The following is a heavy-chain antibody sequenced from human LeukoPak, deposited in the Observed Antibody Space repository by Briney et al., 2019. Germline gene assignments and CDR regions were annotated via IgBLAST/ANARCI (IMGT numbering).Heavy chain of an antibody. J-gene: IGHJ6*03. CDR3: AKEGGVYSTPYYMDV. Sequence: GGSLRLSCAASGFTFSSYGMNWVRQAPGKGLEWVSSIGTSGSYIYYTDSVKGRFTISRDNAKNSLYLQMNSLRAEDTAVYYCAKEGGVYSTPYYMDVWGKGTTVTVSS. CDR1: GFTFSSYG. V-gene: IGHV3-21*01. D-gene: IGHD1-26*01. CDR2: IGTSGSYI.